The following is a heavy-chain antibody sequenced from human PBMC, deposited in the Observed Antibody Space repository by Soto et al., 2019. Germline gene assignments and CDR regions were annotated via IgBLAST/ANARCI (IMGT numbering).Heavy chain of an antibody. CDR1: GFTFSSYA. Sequence: GSLRLSFAASGFTFSSYAMSWVRQAPGKGLEWVSAISASGGNTYYADSVKGRFTISRDNSKNTLSLQMNSLRAEDTAVYYCAKGGDYVWGSYGWGQGTLVTVSS. J-gene: IGHJ4*02. D-gene: IGHD3-16*01. CDR3: AKGGDYVWGSYG. V-gene: IGHV3-23*01. CDR2: ISASGGNT.